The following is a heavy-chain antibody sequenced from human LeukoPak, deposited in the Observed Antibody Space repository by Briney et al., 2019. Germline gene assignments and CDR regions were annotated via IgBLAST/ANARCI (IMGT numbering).Heavy chain of an antibody. Sequence: ASVKVSCKASGYTFTGYYMHWVRQAPGQGLEWMGWINPNSGGTNYAQKFQGRVTMTRDTSISTAYMELSRLRSDDTAVYYCAREVTMIVVVIGFDPWGQETLVTVSS. CDR2: INPNSGGT. D-gene: IGHD3-22*01. J-gene: IGHJ5*02. V-gene: IGHV1-2*02. CDR3: AREVTMIVVVIGFDP. CDR1: GYTFTGYY.